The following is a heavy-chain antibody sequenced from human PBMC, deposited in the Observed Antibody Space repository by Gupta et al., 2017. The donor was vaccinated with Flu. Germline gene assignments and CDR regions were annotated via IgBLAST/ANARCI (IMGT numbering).Heavy chain of an antibody. CDR1: DFTFNDYA. Sequence: LLEFGGGSVQPGGSLRLSCVASDFTFNDYAMNWVRHVPGRGLGWVSALSESGQSKYYAGSVRGRFTISRDNSRNTVYLQMNSLRGEDTAIYYCARRSRASWSHFDYWGQGTLVTVSS. CDR3: ARRSRASWSHFDY. D-gene: IGHD2-15*01. CDR2: LSESGQSK. J-gene: IGHJ4*02. V-gene: IGHV3-23*01.